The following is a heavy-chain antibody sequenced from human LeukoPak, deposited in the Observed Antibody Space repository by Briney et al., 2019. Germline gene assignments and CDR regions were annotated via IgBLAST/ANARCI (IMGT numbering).Heavy chain of an antibody. CDR2: INPNSGAT. CDR1: GYTFTAYY. CDR3: ARVPIVQAGYYYGMDV. D-gene: IGHD2/OR15-2a*01. J-gene: IGHJ6*02. V-gene: IGHV1-2*02. Sequence: GASVRVSCKASGYTFTAYYIHWVRQAPGQGLEWMGWINPNSGATNYAQNFQGRVTMTADTSISAAYLDLSRLRSDDSAVYYCARVPIVQAGYYYGMDVWGQGTTVTVSS.